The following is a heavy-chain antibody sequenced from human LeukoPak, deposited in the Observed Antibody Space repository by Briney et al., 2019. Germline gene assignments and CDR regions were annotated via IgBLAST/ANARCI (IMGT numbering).Heavy chain of an antibody. CDR2: IYYSGST. Sequence: SETLSLTCTVSGGSISSYYWSWIRQPPGKGLEWIGHIYYSGSTNYNPSLKSRVTISVDTSKNQFSLKLSSVTAADTAVYCCARGEAEYFQHWGQGTLVTVSS. V-gene: IGHV4-59*01. CDR1: GGSISSYY. J-gene: IGHJ1*01. CDR3: ARGEAEYFQH.